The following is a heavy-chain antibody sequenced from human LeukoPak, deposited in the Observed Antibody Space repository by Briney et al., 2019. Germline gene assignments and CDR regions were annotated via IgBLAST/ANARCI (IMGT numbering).Heavy chain of an antibody. J-gene: IGHJ4*02. CDR2: IYYSGST. D-gene: IGHD3-10*01. CDR3: ASVTLVRGVYVDY. Sequence: SETMSLTCTVSGGSISSGDYYWSWIRQPPGKGLEWIGYIYYSGSTYYNPSLKRRVTISVDTSKNQFSLKLSSVTAADTAVYYCASVTLVRGVYVDYWGQGALVTVSS. V-gene: IGHV4-30-4*01. CDR1: GGSISSGDYY.